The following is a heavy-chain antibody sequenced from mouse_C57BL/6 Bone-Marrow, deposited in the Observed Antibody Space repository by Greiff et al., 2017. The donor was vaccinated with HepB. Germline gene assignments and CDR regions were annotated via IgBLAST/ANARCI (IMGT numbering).Heavy chain of an antibody. CDR2: IGPGSGST. J-gene: IGHJ1*03. D-gene: IGHD1-1*01. CDR3: ASDGGYYGSSPNWYFDV. Sequence: QVQLQQSGAELVKPGASVKISCKASGYTFTDYYINWVKQRPGQGLEWIGKIGPGSGSTYYNEKFKGKATLTADKYSSTAYMQLRSLTSEDSAVYFCASDGGYYGSSPNWYFDVWGTGTTVTVSS. CDR1: GYTFTDYY. V-gene: IGHV1-77*01.